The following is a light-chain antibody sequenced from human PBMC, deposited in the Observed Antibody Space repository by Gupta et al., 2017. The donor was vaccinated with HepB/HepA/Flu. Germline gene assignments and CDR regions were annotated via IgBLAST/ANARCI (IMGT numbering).Light chain of an antibody. CDR1: QSVSSNY. CDR2: GAS. Sequence: EIVLTQSPGTLSLSPGERATLSCRASQSVSSNYLAWYQQRPGQAPRLLIYGASSRATGITDRFSGSGCGTAFTLTISRREEEDFAVYYCQQYGSEPLITFGHGTKVDI. V-gene: IGKV3-20*01. CDR3: QQYGSEPLIT. J-gene: IGKJ3*01.